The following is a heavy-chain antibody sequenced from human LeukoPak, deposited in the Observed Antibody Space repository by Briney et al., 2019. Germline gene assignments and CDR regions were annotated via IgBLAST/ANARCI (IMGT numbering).Heavy chain of an antibody. CDR1: GFTFGSYG. V-gene: IGHV3-33*06. CDR3: AKDQNYYYYYMDV. CDR2: IWYDGSNK. J-gene: IGHJ6*03. D-gene: IGHD2/OR15-2a*01. Sequence: GGSLRLSCAASGFTFGSYGMHWVRQAPGKGLEWVAVIWYDGSNKYYADSVKGRFTISRDNSKNTLYLQMNSLRAEDTAVYYCAKDQNYYYYYMDVWGKGTTVTVSS.